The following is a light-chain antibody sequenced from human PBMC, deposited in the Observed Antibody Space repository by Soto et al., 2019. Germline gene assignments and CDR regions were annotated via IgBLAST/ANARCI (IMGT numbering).Light chain of an antibody. CDR1: QGVSSRY. Sequence: EIGLTQSPATLSLTPGERATLSCRASQGVSSRYLGSNNEKAGQAPRLFICGASNSATGIPDRFSGSGSGTFFTLTISGREREDCALYYCPLDGSSPFT. J-gene: IGKJ3*01. CDR2: GAS. CDR3: PLDGSSPFT. V-gene: IGKV3-20*01.